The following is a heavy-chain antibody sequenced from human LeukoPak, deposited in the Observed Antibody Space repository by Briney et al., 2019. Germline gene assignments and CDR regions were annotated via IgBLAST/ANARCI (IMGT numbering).Heavy chain of an antibody. CDR1: GFTFSTYW. J-gene: IGHJ4*02. CDR3: AKYPRHCGGDCYSDFDY. Sequence: GGSLRLSCSASGFTFSTYWMSWVRQAPGKGLEWVANIKEDGSEKNYADSVKGRFTISRDNAKNSLYLQMNSLRAEDAAVYYCAKYPRHCGGDCYSDFDYWGPGTLVTVSS. D-gene: IGHD2-21*02. CDR2: IKEDGSEK. V-gene: IGHV3-7*05.